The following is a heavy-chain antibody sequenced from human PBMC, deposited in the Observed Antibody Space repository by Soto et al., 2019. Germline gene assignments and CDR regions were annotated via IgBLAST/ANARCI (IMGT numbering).Heavy chain of an antibody. CDR2: IYYSGST. J-gene: IGHJ6*03. Sequence: SETLSLTCTVSGGSISSYYWGWIRQPPGKGLEWIGSIYYSGSTYYNPSLKSRVTISVDTSKNQFSLKLSSVTAADTAVYYCARQNYGSGSYYNSFPYYYYYYMDVWGKGTTVTVSS. CDR3: ARQNYGSGSYYNSFPYYYYYYMDV. V-gene: IGHV4-39*01. D-gene: IGHD3-10*01. CDR1: GGSISSYY.